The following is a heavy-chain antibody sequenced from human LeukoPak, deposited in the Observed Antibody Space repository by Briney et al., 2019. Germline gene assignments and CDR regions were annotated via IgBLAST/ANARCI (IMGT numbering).Heavy chain of an antibody. CDR3: ASGYYGSGPDAFDV. V-gene: IGHV1-2*02. J-gene: IGHJ3*01. Sequence: ASVKVSCKASEYTFTGYYMHWMRQAPGQGLEWMGWIDPKTGGTNYAQKFQARFTMTRDTSITTAYMELSRLRSDDTAVYYCASGYYGSGPDAFDVWGQGTMVTVSS. D-gene: IGHD3-10*01. CDR2: IDPKTGGT. CDR1: EYTFTGYY.